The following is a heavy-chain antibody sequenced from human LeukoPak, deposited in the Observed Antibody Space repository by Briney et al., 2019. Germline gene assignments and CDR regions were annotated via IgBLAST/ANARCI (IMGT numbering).Heavy chain of an antibody. J-gene: IGHJ4*02. Sequence: GGSLRLSCAASGFTFSSYWMHWVRQAPGKGLVWVSRINSDGSSTSYADSVKGRFTISRDNAKNTLYLQMNSLRAEDTAVYYCAKDREGGYFDYWGQGTLVTVSS. CDR2: INSDGSST. CDR3: AKDREGGYFDY. D-gene: IGHD1-26*01. CDR1: GFTFSSYW. V-gene: IGHV3-74*01.